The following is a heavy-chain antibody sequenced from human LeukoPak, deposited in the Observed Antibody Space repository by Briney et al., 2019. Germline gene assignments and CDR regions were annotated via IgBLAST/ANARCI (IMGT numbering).Heavy chain of an antibody. J-gene: IGHJ6*03. D-gene: IGHD3-10*01. CDR2: VRYDGSNK. Sequence: GGSLRLACAASGFTFRSHGMHWVRQAPGKGLEWVTFVRYDGSNKYYADSVKGRFTISRDNSKNTLYLEMNSLRVEDTAVYYCSCDGAYGSGSSPHYYYYMDVWGKGTTVTVSS. CDR3: SCDGAYGSGSSPHYYYYMDV. V-gene: IGHV3-30*02. CDR1: GFTFRSHG.